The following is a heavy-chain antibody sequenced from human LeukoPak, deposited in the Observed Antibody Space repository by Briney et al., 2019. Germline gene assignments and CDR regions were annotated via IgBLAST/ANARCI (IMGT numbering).Heavy chain of an antibody. V-gene: IGHV1-58*02. Sequence: PWASVKVSCKASGFTFTSSAMQWVRQARGQRLEWIGWIVVGSGNTNYAQKFQERVTITRDMSTSTAYMELSSLRSEDTAVYYCAADPRGYYYDSSGYYSTFDHWGQGTLVTVSS. CDR1: GFTFTSSA. CDR2: IVVGSGNT. D-gene: IGHD3-22*01. CDR3: AADPRGYYYDSSGYYSTFDH. J-gene: IGHJ4*02.